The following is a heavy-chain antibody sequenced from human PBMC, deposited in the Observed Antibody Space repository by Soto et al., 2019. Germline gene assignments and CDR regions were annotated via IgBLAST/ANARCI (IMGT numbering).Heavy chain of an antibody. D-gene: IGHD6-19*01. Sequence: ASVKVSCKASGYTFSDYYMHWVRQAPGQGLEWMGWINANSGGTTYAQKFQGRVTMTRDTSTSTAYMELSRLSSDDTAIYYCARLQIEVAGSDWGQGTLVTVSS. CDR2: INANSGGT. V-gene: IGHV1-2*02. CDR1: GYTFSDYY. CDR3: ARLQIEVAGSD. J-gene: IGHJ4*02.